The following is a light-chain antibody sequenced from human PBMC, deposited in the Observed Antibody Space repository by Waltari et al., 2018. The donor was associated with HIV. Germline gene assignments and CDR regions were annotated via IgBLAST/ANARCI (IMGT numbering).Light chain of an antibody. CDR1: SVRSDY. V-gene: IGLV3-19*01. J-gene: IGLJ3*02. CDR3: NSRDSSGHWF. CDR2: GEN. Sequence: SSELAQDPAVSVALGQTVRITCQGDSVRSDYESWYQQKPGQAPVLVVYGENNRPSGIPDRFSGSSSGNTASLTIAGAQAEDEADYYCNSRDSSGHWFFGGGTKVTVL.